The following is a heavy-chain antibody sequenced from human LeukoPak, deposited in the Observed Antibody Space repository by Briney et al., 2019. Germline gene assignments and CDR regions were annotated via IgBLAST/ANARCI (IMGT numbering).Heavy chain of an antibody. CDR3: ARGPVRRYQYYYHMDV. Sequence: SGGSLRLSCAASRFTFSSYAMSWVRQAPGKGLEWVANINQDGSEKYYVESVKGRFTISRDNARNSLYLQMNSLRAEDTAVYYCARGPVRRYQYYYHMDVWGKGTTVTVSS. V-gene: IGHV3-7*01. CDR2: INQDGSEK. CDR1: RFTFSSYA. J-gene: IGHJ6*03. D-gene: IGHD2-2*01.